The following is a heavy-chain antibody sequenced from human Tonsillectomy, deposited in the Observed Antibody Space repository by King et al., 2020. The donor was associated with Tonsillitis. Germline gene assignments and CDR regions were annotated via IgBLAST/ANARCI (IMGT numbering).Heavy chain of an antibody. V-gene: IGHV3-74*01. CDR3: VREQELPRNWYFDL. D-gene: IGHD1-7*01. CDR1: GFTFTNYW. CDR2: TSSDESST. Sequence: VQLVESGGGLVQPGGSLRLSCAASGFTFTNYWMHWVRQAPGKGLVWVSRTSSDESSTTYADSVKGRFTISRDNAKNTLYLQMNSLRAEDTAVYYCVREQELPRNWYFDLWDRGTLVSVSS. J-gene: IGHJ2*01.